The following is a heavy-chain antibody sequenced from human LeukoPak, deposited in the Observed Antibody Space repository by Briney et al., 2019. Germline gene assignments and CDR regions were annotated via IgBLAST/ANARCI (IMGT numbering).Heavy chain of an antibody. D-gene: IGHD4-23*01. CDR1: GFTFSNYA. V-gene: IGHV3-30*02. Sequence: GGSLRLSCSASGFTFSNYAMHWVRQAPGKGLEWVAFIRYDGSNKYYADSVKGRSTISRDNSKNTLYLQMNSLRAEDTAVYYCAKGARGNGAFDIWGQGTMVTVSS. CDR2: IRYDGSNK. CDR3: AKGARGNGAFDI. J-gene: IGHJ3*02.